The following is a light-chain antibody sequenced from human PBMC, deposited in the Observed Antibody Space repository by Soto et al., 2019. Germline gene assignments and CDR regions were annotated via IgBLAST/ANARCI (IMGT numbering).Light chain of an antibody. CDR2: EVT. CDR3: SSYTTINTYV. CDR1: NSDIGDYDY. Sequence: QSALTQPASVSGSPGQSITISCTGTNSDIGDYDYVSWYQQHPGKAHKLIIYEVTNRPSGVSNRLSGSKSGNTASLTISGLQSEDEADYYCSSYTTINTYVFGTGTQLTVL. J-gene: IGLJ1*01. V-gene: IGLV2-14*01.